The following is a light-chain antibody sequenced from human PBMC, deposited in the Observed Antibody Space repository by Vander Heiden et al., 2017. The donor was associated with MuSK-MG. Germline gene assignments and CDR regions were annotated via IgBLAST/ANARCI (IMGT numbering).Light chain of an antibody. CDR1: ETISGR. J-gene: IGKJ1*01. V-gene: IGKV1-5*03. Sequence: DIQMTQSPSTLPASVGDRVTITCRASETISGRLAWYQQKPGKAPNLLIYKASSLESGVPSRFSGSVSGTEFTLTISGLQPDDFATYYCKQYNSFPWTFGQGTKVEIK. CDR3: KQYNSFPWT. CDR2: KAS.